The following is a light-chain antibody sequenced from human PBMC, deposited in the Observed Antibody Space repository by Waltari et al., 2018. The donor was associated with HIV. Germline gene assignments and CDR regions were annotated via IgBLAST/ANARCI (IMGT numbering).Light chain of an antibody. CDR3: SSYGGSSNWL. Sequence: QSALTQPASVSGSPGQSITISCTGTSSDIGNYNLVSWYQQYAGKAPKLIIYEGIKRPSGVSNRRSGSKSANTASLTISGLQAEDEADYYCSSYGGSSNWLFGGGTKLTVL. V-gene: IGLV2-23*01. J-gene: IGLJ2*01. CDR2: EGI. CDR1: SSDIGNYNL.